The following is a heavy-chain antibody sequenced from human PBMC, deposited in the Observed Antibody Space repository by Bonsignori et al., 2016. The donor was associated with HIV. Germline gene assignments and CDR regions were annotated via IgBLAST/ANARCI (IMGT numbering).Heavy chain of an antibody. J-gene: IGHJ6*03. V-gene: IGHV1-18*01. D-gene: IGHD3-16*01. Sequence: WVRQAPGQGLEWMGWVSVYSVNTNYARKLQGRVTMTIDTSTSTAYMELRSLRSDDTAVYYCARDREPRWGSAHYYMDVWGKGTTVTVSS. CDR2: VSVYSVNT. CDR3: ARDREPRWGSAHYYMDV.